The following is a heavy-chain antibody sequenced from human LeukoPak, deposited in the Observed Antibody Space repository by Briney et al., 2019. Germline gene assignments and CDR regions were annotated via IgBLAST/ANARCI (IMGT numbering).Heavy chain of an antibody. CDR2: ISGSGGST. CDR3: ARDLDTGNYFFAY. Sequence: GGSLRLSCAAFGFTFSSYAMSWVRQAPGKGLEWVSAISGSGGSTYYADSVKGRFTISRDNAKNSVFLQMNSVRAEDTAVYYCARDLDTGNYFFAYWGQGTPVIVSS. J-gene: IGHJ4*02. V-gene: IGHV3-23*01. D-gene: IGHD3-9*01. CDR1: GFTFSSYA.